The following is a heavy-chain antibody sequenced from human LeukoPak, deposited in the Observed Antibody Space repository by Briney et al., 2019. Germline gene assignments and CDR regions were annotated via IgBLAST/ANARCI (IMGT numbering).Heavy chain of an antibody. J-gene: IGHJ6*03. V-gene: IGHV3-21*01. CDR2: ITSSSSYI. CDR1: GFTFSSYN. D-gene: IGHD1-26*01. Sequence: GGSLRLSCAASGFTFSSYNMNWVRQAPGKGLEWVSSITSSSSYIYYADSVKGRFAISRDNAKNSLYLQINSLRAEDTAVYYCARDPYSGRYGDYYYYYMDVWGKGTTVTIFS. CDR3: ARDPYSGRYGDYYYYYMDV.